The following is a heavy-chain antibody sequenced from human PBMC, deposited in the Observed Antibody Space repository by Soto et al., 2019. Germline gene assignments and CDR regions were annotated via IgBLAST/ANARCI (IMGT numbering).Heavy chain of an antibody. CDR2: ISAYNGNT. CDR3: AGVVWLWFGPRLAHYFDS. Sequence: ASVKVSCKASGYTFTSYGISWVRQAPGQGLEWMGWISAYNGNTNYAQKLQGRVTMTTDTSTSAAYMELRSLRSDDTAVYYCAGVVWLWFGPRLAHYFDSGGQGTLVTAS. V-gene: IGHV1-18*01. J-gene: IGHJ4*02. CDR1: GYTFTSYG. D-gene: IGHD3-10*01.